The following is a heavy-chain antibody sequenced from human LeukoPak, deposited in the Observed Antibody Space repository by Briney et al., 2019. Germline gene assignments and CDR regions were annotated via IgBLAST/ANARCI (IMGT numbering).Heavy chain of an antibody. D-gene: IGHD4-17*01. CDR1: GVTFSSYS. CDR2: ISSSSSYI. Sequence: GGSLRLSCAASGVTFSSYSMNWVRQAPGKGLEWDSSISSSSSYIYYADSVKGRFTISRGNAKNSLYLQMNSLRAEDTAVYYCASEVVYGDYPDYWGQGTLVTVSS. V-gene: IGHV3-21*01. J-gene: IGHJ4*02. CDR3: ASEVVYGDYPDY.